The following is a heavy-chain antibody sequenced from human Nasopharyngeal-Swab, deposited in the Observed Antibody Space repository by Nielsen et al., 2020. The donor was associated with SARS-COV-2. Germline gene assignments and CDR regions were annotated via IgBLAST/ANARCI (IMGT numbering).Heavy chain of an antibody. CDR2: ISYDGSNK. Sequence: GESLKISCAASGFTFSSYAMPWVRQAPGKGLEWVAVISYDGSNKYYADSVKGRFTISRDTSKNTLYLQMNSLRAEDTAVYYCARDRGIAVANNWFDPWGQGTLVTVSS. V-gene: IGHV3-30*04. CDR3: ARDRGIAVANNWFDP. CDR1: GFTFSSYA. D-gene: IGHD6-19*01. J-gene: IGHJ5*02.